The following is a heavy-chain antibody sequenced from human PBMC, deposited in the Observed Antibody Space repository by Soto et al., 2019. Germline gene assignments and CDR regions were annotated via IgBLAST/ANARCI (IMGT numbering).Heavy chain of an antibody. CDR1: GGSISTSY. V-gene: IGHV4-59*01. D-gene: IGHD4-17*01. CDR2: IYYSGNT. J-gene: IGHJ4*02. Sequence: PSLTCTVSGGSISTSYWSWLRQPPEKGLEWIGYIYYSGNTNYNPSLKSRVSISVDTSKSQFSLKLSSVTAADTAVYYCARDDDYAALGYWGPGTLVTVSS. CDR3: ARDDDYAALGY.